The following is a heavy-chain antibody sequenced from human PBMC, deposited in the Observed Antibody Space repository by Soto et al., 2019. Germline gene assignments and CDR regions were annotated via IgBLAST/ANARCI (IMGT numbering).Heavy chain of an antibody. Sequence: SLRLSCAASGFTFSSYWMHWFRQAPGKGLMWVSRINSGGGTTTYADSVKGRFTISRDNARNTLYLQMNGLRAEDTALYYCARWFTYGNFDYFDYWGQGAQVTVSS. D-gene: IGHD3-10*01. CDR3: ARWFTYGNFDYFDY. J-gene: IGHJ4*02. CDR2: INSGGGTT. CDR1: GFTFSSYW. V-gene: IGHV3-74*01.